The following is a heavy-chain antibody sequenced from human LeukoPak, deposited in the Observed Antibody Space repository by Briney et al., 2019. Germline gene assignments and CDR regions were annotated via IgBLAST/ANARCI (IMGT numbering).Heavy chain of an antibody. J-gene: IGHJ5*02. CDR3: ARGSDGYRFDP. D-gene: IGHD5-18*01. V-gene: IGHV4-59*01. CDR2: IYNIETT. CDR1: GGSTTNYH. Sequence: SETLSLTCTVSGGSTTNYHWTWIRQSPGKAPEYIGYIYNIETTNYNPSLKSRVTVSVDMSKKQFSLRLKSVTTADTAVYYCARGSDGYRFDPWGQGILVTVSS.